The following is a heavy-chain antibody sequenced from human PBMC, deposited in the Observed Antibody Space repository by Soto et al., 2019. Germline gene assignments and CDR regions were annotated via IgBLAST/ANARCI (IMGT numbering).Heavy chain of an antibody. Sequence: EVQLVESGGGLVQPGGSLRLSCAASGFTFSSYWMHWVRQAPGKGLVWVSRINSDGSSTSYADSVKGRFTISRDNAKNTLYLQMNSLRAEDTAVYYCARPLHPGIAAAGYNWFDPWGQGTLVTVSS. D-gene: IGHD6-13*01. CDR2: INSDGSST. CDR1: GFTFSSYW. CDR3: ARPLHPGIAAAGYNWFDP. J-gene: IGHJ5*02. V-gene: IGHV3-74*01.